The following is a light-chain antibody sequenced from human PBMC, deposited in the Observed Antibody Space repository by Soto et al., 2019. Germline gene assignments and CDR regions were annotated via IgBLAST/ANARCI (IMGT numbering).Light chain of an antibody. CDR2: DAS. Sequence: EVVLTQSPAILSLSPGERATLSCRASQSIGSTLAWYQQRSGQAPRLLIYDASSRATGIPGRISGSGYGTDFTLTISSLEVEDFAVYYCQHRGNWPAFGGGTKVEIK. V-gene: IGKV3-11*01. J-gene: IGKJ4*01. CDR1: QSIGST. CDR3: QHRGNWPA.